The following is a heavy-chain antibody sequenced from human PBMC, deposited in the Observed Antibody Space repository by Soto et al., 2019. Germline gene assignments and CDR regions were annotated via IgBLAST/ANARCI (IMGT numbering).Heavy chain of an antibody. CDR2: MNPNSGNT. Sequence: QVQLVQSGAEVKKPGSSVKVSCKASGGTFSSYDINWVRQATGQGLEWMGWMNPNSGNTGYAQKFQGRVTMTRSTSINTAYMELSSLRSEDTAVYYCARGGYYYDSSAYYRPFDYWGQGTLVTVSS. J-gene: IGHJ4*02. V-gene: IGHV1-8*02. D-gene: IGHD3-22*01. CDR3: ARGGYYYDSSAYYRPFDY. CDR1: GGTFSSYD.